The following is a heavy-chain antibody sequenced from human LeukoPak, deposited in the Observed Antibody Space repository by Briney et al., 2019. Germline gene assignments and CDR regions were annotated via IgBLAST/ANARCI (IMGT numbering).Heavy chain of an antibody. CDR3: ARGYGSGSYFRRNRNTWWFDP. D-gene: IGHD3-10*01. Sequence: SEALSLTCTVSGASISSYYWSWIRQPAGKGLEWIGRIYTSGSTNYNPSLKSRVTMSVDTSKNQFSLKLSSVTAADTAVYYCARGYGSGSYFRRNRNTWWFDPWGQGTLVTVSS. J-gene: IGHJ5*02. CDR1: GASISSYY. V-gene: IGHV4-4*07. CDR2: IYTSGST.